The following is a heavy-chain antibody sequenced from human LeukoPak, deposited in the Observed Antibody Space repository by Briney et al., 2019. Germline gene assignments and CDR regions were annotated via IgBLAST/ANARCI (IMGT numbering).Heavy chain of an antibody. CDR1: GFNFSIYS. Sequence: PGGSLRLSCAASGFNFSIYSMNWVRQAPGKGLGWVSSISSSSSYIYYADSVKGRFTISRDNAKNSLYLQMNSLRAEDTAVYYCARDPYRLYYYDSSGLRWGQGTLVTVSS. V-gene: IGHV3-21*01. CDR2: ISSSSSYI. CDR3: ARDPYRLYYYDSSGLR. D-gene: IGHD3-22*01. J-gene: IGHJ4*02.